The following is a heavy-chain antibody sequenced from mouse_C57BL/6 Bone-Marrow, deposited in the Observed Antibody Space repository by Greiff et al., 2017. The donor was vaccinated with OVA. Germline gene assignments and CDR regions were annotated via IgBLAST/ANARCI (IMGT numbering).Heavy chain of an antibody. V-gene: IGHV1-82*01. J-gene: IGHJ4*01. CDR1: GYAFSSSW. D-gene: IGHD3-2*02. CDR3: AKGFFYAMDY. CDR2: IYPGDGDT. Sequence: VKLQESGPELVKPGASVKISCKASGYAFSSSWMNWVKQRPGKGLEWIGRIYPGDGDTNYNGKFKGKATLTADKSSSTAYMQLSSLTSEDSAVYFCAKGFFYAMDYWGQGTSVTVSS.